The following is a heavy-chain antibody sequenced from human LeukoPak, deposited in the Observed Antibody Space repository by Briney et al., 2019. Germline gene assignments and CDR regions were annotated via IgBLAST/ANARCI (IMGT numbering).Heavy chain of an antibody. CDR1: GFTFNSYS. D-gene: IGHD1-26*01. Sequence: GGSLRLSCAASGFTFNSYSMNWVRQAPGKGLEWVSSISSGSSYIFYADSVKGRFTISRDNAKNSLYLQMHSLRAEDTAVYYCARQVGVDDAFDIWGQGTMVTISS. V-gene: IGHV3-21*01. J-gene: IGHJ3*02. CDR2: ISSGSSYI. CDR3: ARQVGVDDAFDI.